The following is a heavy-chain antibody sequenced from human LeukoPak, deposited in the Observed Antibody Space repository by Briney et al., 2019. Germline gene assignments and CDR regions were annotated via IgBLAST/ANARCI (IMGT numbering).Heavy chain of an antibody. CDR2: ISYSGTA. D-gene: IGHD4/OR15-4a*01. V-gene: IGHV4-31*03. Sequence: SETLSLTCTVSGGSISSGGDYWSWIRQHPGKGLEWIGYISYSGTAYYNPSLKSRITISLDTSKKQFSLELNSVTAADTAVYYCARAAWRGSNSRGAFDIWGLGTVVTVSS. CDR3: ARAAWRGSNSRGAFDI. J-gene: IGHJ3*02. CDR1: GGSISSGGDY.